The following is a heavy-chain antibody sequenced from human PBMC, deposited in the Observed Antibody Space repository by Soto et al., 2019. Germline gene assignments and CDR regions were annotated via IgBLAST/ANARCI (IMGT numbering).Heavy chain of an antibody. Sequence: GGSLRLSCAASGFTFSSYSMNWVRQAPGKGLEWVSSISSSSSYIYYADSVKGRFTISRDNAKNSLYLQMNSLRAEDTAVYYCARVSDFWSGYSAKYYYYYGMDVWGQGTTVTVSS. D-gene: IGHD3-3*01. CDR2: ISSSSSYI. CDR3: ARVSDFWSGYSAKYYYYYGMDV. J-gene: IGHJ6*02. V-gene: IGHV3-21*01. CDR1: GFTFSSYS.